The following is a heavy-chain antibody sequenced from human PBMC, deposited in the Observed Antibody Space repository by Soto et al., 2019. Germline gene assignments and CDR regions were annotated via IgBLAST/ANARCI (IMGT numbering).Heavy chain of an antibody. V-gene: IGHV3-13*01. CDR3: ARQASYWHGGGGWFDP. J-gene: IGHJ5*02. CDR1: GFTFSAYD. CDR2: IGTLHDT. D-gene: IGHD2-8*02. Sequence: VQLVESGGGLVQPGGSLRLSCAASGFTFSAYDMHWVRQPTGKGLEWVSAIGTLHDTYYPDSVKGRFTFSRENAKNSLYLQMNSLTTGDTAVYYCARQASYWHGGGGWFDPWGQGTLVTVSS.